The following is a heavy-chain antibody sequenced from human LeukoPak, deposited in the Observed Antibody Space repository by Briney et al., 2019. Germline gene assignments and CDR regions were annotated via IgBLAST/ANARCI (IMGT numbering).Heavy chain of an antibody. J-gene: IGHJ4*02. Sequence: SETLSLTCAVYGGSFSGYYWSWIRQPPGKGLEWIGEINHSGTTNYNPSLKSRVTISLDTSKNQFSLKLSSVTAADTAVYYCARGYGGKPDYWGQGTLVTVSS. CDR2: INHSGTT. CDR1: GGSFSGYY. CDR3: ARGYGGKPDY. D-gene: IGHD4-23*01. V-gene: IGHV4-34*01.